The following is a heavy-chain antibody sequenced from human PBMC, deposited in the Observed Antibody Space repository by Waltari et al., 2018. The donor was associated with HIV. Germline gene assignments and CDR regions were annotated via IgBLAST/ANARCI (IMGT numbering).Heavy chain of an antibody. CDR3: ARGDRHISFLGVNKDNYYGLDV. D-gene: IGHD2-21*01. CDR2: INSDGSDR. CDR1: GFTFLIT. J-gene: IGHJ6*02. Sequence: HSGGAGFGQWGPRPLPVWVCGFTFLITWRMWAHRFRWKGLEWVARINSDGSDRKYAGSVKGRFTASRDNARDILHLQMTLLGIEDSANYFCARGDRHISFLGVNKDNYYGLDVWGQGTPVIVSS. V-gene: IGHV3-74*01.